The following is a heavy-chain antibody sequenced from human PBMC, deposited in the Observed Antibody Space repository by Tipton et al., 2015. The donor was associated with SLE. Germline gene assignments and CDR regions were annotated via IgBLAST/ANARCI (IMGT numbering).Heavy chain of an antibody. V-gene: IGHV3-74*01. D-gene: IGHD2-2*02. Sequence: SLRLSCAASGFTFSSYWMHWVRQAPGKGLVWVSRINSDGSSTSYADSVKGRFTISRDNAKNTLYLQMNSLRAEGTAVYYCAQGGDIVVVPAAIDYWGQGTLVTVSS. CDR2: INSDGSST. J-gene: IGHJ4*02. CDR1: GFTFSSYW. CDR3: AQGGDIVVVPAAIDY.